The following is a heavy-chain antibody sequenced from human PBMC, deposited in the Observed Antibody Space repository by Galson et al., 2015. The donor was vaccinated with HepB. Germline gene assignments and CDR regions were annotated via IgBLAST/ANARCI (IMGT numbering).Heavy chain of an antibody. J-gene: IGHJ4*02. CDR1: GFNFGDND. CDR3: TRRGYN. D-gene: IGHD5-18*01. Sequence: SLRLSCAASGFNFGDNDMSWVRQAPGKGLEWVGFVRSKGYGGATEYAAAVKGRFTISRDDSKSIAYLQMNSLKTEDTAVYYCTRRGYNWGQGTLVTVSS. CDR2: VRSKGYGGAT. V-gene: IGHV3-49*04.